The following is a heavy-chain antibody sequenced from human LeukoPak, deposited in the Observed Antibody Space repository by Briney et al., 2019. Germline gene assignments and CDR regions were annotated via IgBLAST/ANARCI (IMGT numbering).Heavy chain of an antibody. CDR3: ARWVYGSGISSNWFDP. CDR1: GGSISSYY. Sequence: SETLSLTCTVSGGSISSYYWSWIRQPPGKGLEWIGYIYYSGRTNYNPSLKSRVTISVDTSKNQFSLKLSSVTAADTAVYYCARWVYGSGISSNWFDPWGQGTLVTVSS. V-gene: IGHV4-59*01. D-gene: IGHD3-10*01. J-gene: IGHJ5*02. CDR2: IYYSGRT.